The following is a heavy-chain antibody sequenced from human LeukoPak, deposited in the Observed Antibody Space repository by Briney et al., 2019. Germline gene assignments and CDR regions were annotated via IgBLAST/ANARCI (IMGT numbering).Heavy chain of an antibody. V-gene: IGHV1-58*01. Sequence: SVKVSCKASGFTFTSSAVQWVRQARGQRLEWIGWIVVGSGNTNYAQKFQERDTITRDMSTSTAYMELSSLRSEDTAVYYCAAEIGDSGSYLYYFDYWGQGTLVTVSS. D-gene: IGHD1-26*01. CDR2: IVVGSGNT. CDR3: AAEIGDSGSYLYYFDY. J-gene: IGHJ4*02. CDR1: GFTFTSSA.